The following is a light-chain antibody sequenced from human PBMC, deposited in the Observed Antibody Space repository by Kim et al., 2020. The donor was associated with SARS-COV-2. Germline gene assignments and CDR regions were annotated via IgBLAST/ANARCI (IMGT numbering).Light chain of an antibody. V-gene: IGLV1-40*01. CDR1: SSNIGANYD. Sequence: QSVLAQPPSVSGAPGQSVTISCTGSSSNIGANYDVHWYKQVPGTAPQLVMYGNDNRPSGVPERFSGSKSDTSGSLAITGLQAEDEADYYCQAYDRSLSGWVFGGGTQPDRP. CDR3: QAYDRSLSGWV. CDR2: GND. J-gene: IGLJ7*01.